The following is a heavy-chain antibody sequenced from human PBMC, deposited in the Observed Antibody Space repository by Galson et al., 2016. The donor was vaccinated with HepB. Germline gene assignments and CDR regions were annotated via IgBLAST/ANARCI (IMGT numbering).Heavy chain of an antibody. D-gene: IGHD4-17*01. Sequence: SLRLSCAGSGLSLSPYAMSWGRQAPGKGLEWVSGLSASGGSKTYADSVRGRFIISRDNSNNKLFLQMNSLTTEDTAIYFCAKDRLSGHGDYSWGIFDIWGRGTEVTVSS. CDR3: AKDRLSGHGDYSWGIFDI. CDR1: GLSLSPYA. V-gene: IGHV3-23*01. J-gene: IGHJ3*02. CDR2: LSASGGSK.